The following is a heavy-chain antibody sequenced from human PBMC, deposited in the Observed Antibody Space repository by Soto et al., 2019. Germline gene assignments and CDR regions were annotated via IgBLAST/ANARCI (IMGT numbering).Heavy chain of an antibody. V-gene: IGHV4-39*01. CDR1: GGSISSSSYY. CDR2: IYYSGST. CDR3: ARQGPKYYFDY. J-gene: IGHJ4*02. Sequence: QLQLQESGPGLVKPSETLSLTCTVSGGSISSSSYYWGWIRQPPGKGLEGIGSIYYSGSTYYNPSLKSRVTISVDTSKNQFSLKLSSVTAADTAVYYCARQGPKYYFDYWGQGTLVTVSS.